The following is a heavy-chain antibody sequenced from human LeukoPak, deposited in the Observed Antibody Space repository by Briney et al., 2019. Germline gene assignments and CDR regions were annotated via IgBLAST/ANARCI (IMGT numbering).Heavy chain of an antibody. J-gene: IGHJ4*02. CDR1: GFTFSTSG. Sequence: GRSLRLSCAASGFTFSTSGMHWVRQSPGKGLEWLALISYDGSYKDFADSVQGRFTISRDNSKNTLYLQMNSLRPEDTDVYYCATLPYYYDSSGSYYFDYWGQGTLVTVSS. CDR3: ATLPYYYDSSGSYYFDY. D-gene: IGHD3-22*01. V-gene: IGHV3-30*03. CDR2: ISYDGSYK.